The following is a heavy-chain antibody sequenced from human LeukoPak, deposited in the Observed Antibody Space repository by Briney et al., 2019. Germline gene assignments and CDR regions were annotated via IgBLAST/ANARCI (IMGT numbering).Heavy chain of an antibody. Sequence: ASVKVSCKACGGTFSRYAISWVRQAPGQGLEWMGRIIPIFGIASYAQKFQGRVTITADKSTSTAYMALSSLRSEDTAVYYCARDRDGPRDGYNYEAWFDPWGQGTLVTVSS. CDR2: IIPIFGIA. CDR1: GGTFSRYA. D-gene: IGHD5-24*01. V-gene: IGHV1-69*04. CDR3: ARDRDGPRDGYNYEAWFDP. J-gene: IGHJ5*02.